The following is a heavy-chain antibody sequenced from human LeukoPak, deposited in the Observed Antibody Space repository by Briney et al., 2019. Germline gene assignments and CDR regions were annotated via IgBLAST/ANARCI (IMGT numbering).Heavy chain of an antibody. Sequence: ASVKVSCKASGYTFTSYGISWVRQAPGQGLEWMGWISGYNGNTNYAQILQGRVTMATGTSTSTAYMELRSPRSDDTAVYYCARVAEDCSSTRCYAGVDYWGQGTLVTVSS. V-gene: IGHV1-18*01. J-gene: IGHJ4*02. D-gene: IGHD2-2*01. CDR3: ARVAEDCSSTRCYAGVDY. CDR1: GYTFTSYG. CDR2: ISGYNGNT.